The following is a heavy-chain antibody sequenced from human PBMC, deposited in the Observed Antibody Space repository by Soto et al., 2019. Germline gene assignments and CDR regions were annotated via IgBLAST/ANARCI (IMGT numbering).Heavy chain of an antibody. CDR2: IIPILGIA. V-gene: IGHV1-69*08. J-gene: IGHJ4*02. CDR1: GGTFSSYT. CDR3: AREAVVPAAHYFDY. D-gene: IGHD2-2*01. Sequence: QVQLVQSGAEVKKPGSSVKVSCKASGGTFSSYTISWVRQAPGQGLEWMGRIIPILGIANYAQKFQGRVTITADKSTSTAYMELSSLRSEDTAVYYCAREAVVPAAHYFDYWGQGTLVTVSS.